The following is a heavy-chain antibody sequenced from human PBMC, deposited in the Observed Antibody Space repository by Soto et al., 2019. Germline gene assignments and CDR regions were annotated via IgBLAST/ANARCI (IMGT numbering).Heavy chain of an antibody. CDR1: GCTFSSYP. CDR3: ERGAYDSSGYYYYYYYYGMDV. D-gene: IGHD3-22*01. CDR2: ISYDGSNK. Sequence: LRLCRAASGCTFSSYPMHRVCHAQGKGLEWVAVISYDGSNKYYADSVKGRFTISRDNSKNTLYLQMNSLRAEDTAVYYCERGAYDSSGYYYYYYYYGMDVWGQGTTVTVSS. J-gene: IGHJ6*02. V-gene: IGHV3-30-3*01.